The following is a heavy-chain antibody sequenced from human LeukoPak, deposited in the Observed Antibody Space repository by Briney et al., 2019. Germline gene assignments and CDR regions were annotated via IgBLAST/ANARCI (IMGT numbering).Heavy chain of an antibody. Sequence: PGGSLRLSCAASGFTFSSYSMNWVRQAPGKGLEWVSSTSSSSSYIYYADSVKGRFTISRDNAKNSLYLQMNSLRAEDTAVYYCARGGLLWFGELSPYYFDYWGQGTLVTVSS. V-gene: IGHV3-21*01. CDR3: ARGGLLWFGELSPYYFDY. CDR1: GFTFSSYS. CDR2: TSSSSSYI. D-gene: IGHD3-10*01. J-gene: IGHJ4*02.